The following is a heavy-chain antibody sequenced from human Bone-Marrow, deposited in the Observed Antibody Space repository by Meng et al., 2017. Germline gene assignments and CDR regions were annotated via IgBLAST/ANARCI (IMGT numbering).Heavy chain of an antibody. CDR3: ARWFRNWGSYLWYFDL. Sequence: LSLTCAASGFTFDDYAMHWVRQAPGKGLEWVSGISWNSGSIGYADSVKGRFTISRDNAKNSLYLQMNSLRAEDTAVYYCARWFRNWGSYLWYFDLWGRGTLVTVSS. D-gene: IGHD7-27*01. V-gene: IGHV3-9*01. CDR2: ISWNSGSI. J-gene: IGHJ2*01. CDR1: GFTFDDYA.